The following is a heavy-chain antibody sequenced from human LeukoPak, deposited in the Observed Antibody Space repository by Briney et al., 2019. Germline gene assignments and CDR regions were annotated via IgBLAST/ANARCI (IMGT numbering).Heavy chain of an antibody. J-gene: IGHJ6*02. Sequence: PGGSLRLSCAASGFTFSSYWMSWVRQAPGKGLEWVANIKQDGSEKYYVDSVKGRFTISRDNAKNSLYLQMNSLRAEDTAVYYCARDLGAYYYYYGMDVWGQGTTVTVSS. D-gene: IGHD1-26*01. CDR1: GFTFSSYW. CDR3: ARDLGAYYYYYGMDV. CDR2: IKQDGSEK. V-gene: IGHV3-7*01.